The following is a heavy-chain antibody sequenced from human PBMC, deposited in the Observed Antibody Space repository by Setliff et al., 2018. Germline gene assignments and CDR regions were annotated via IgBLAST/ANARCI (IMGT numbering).Heavy chain of an antibody. CDR1: GFTFSAHY. J-gene: IGHJ4*02. Sequence: GGSLRLSCAASGFTFSAHYMDWLRQAPGKGLEWVGRIRNKDNSYTTEYAASVEGRFTISRDDSKNSLYLQVNSLKTEDTAVYYCAKLRRDGHGLDYWGQGTLVTVSS. CDR3: AKLRRDGHGLDY. V-gene: IGHV3-72*01. D-gene: IGHD1-7*01. CDR2: IRNKDNSYTT.